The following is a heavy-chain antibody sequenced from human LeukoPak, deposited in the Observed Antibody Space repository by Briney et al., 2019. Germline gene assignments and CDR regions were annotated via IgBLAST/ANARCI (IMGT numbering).Heavy chain of an antibody. D-gene: IGHD3-10*01. CDR3: ARDYYYGSGSYSQPDY. J-gene: IGHJ4*02. Sequence: ASVKVSCKASGYTFTSYDINWVRQATGQGLEWMGWINPNSGGTNYAQKFQGRVTMTRHTSISTAYMELSRLRSDDTAVYYCARDYYYGSGSYSQPDYWGQGTLVTVSS. CDR2: INPNSGGT. V-gene: IGHV1-2*02. CDR1: GYTFTSYD.